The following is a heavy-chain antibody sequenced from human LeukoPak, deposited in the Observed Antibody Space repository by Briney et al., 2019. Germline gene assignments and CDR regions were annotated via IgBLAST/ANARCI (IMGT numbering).Heavy chain of an antibody. CDR3: ARLLWCSSSSCYRAYGMDV. J-gene: IGHJ6*04. Sequence: GGSLRLSCAASGFTFSTYAMSWVRQAPGKGLEWVSSISGSSGSTYYADSVKGRFTIFRDNSENTLYLQMNSLRDEDTAVYHCARLLWCSSSSCYRAYGMDVWGKGTTVTVSS. V-gene: IGHV3-23*01. CDR2: ISGSSGST. D-gene: IGHD2-2*02. CDR1: GFTFSTYA.